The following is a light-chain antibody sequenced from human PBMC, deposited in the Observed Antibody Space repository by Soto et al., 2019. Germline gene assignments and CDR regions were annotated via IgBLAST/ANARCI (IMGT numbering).Light chain of an antibody. Sequence: EIVLTQSPGTLSLSPGERATLSCRASRSVNNNYLAWYQQKPGQAPRLLIYEASSRATGIPDRFSGSGSGTDFTLTISRLEPEDFAVYYCQQYRTFGQGTKVDIK. CDR1: RSVNNNY. V-gene: IGKV3-20*01. CDR2: EAS. CDR3: QQYRT. J-gene: IGKJ1*01.